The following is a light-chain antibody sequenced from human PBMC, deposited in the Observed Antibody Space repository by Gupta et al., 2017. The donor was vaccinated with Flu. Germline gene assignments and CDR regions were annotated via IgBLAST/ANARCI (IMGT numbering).Light chain of an antibody. V-gene: IGKV3-11*01. J-gene: IGKJ4*01. Sequence: EILLNHLSARQSLAQGERATLSCRASQSVSRYLGWYQQKPGKAPWTLNYYSSSRATGIPDRFSGGGSWTVFTHAISCLESEDVLVYCCQLRSNWWVITFGGGTKVEIK. CDR2: YSS. CDR1: QSVSRY. CDR3: QLRSNWWVIT.